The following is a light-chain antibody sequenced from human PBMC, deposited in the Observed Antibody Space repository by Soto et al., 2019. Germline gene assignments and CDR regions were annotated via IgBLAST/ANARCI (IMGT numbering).Light chain of an antibody. CDR1: QNIYKW. CDR2: DAS. J-gene: IGKJ1*01. Sequence: VGERVKHTCRASQNIYKWLAWYQQKPGKAPKFLIYDASSLERGVPSRFSGSGSGTDFTLTISNLQPEDVATYYCQVTSRILKTFCEGGMVDVK. CDR3: QVTSRILKT. V-gene: IGKV1-5*01.